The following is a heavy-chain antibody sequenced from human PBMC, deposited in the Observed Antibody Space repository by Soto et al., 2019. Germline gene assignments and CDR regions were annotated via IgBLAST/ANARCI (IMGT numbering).Heavy chain of an antibody. Sequence: ASVKVSCKASGYTFSNYGISWVRQAPGQGLEWMGWISAYNGKTKYAQKVQDRVTLTTDTSTSTAYMELRSLRSDDTAVYYCARDDPVIAGINFDYWGQGTLVTVSS. CDR2: ISAYNGKT. CDR1: GYTFSNYG. J-gene: IGHJ4*02. CDR3: ARDDPVIAGINFDY. D-gene: IGHD2-15*01. V-gene: IGHV1-18*01.